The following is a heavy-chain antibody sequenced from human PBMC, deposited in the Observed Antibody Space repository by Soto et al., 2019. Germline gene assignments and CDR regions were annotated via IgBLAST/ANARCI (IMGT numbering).Heavy chain of an antibody. Sequence: PSETLSLTCSVSTGSISDSYYWGWIRQPPGEGLEWIGSVYYSGSTYYNPSLKSRVTISVDTSKNHFSLRLTSVTAADTAVYYCARHHYGDSSGYFRPADTFDIWAQGTMVTVSS. D-gene: IGHD3-22*01. CDR3: ARHHYGDSSGYFRPADTFDI. V-gene: IGHV4-39*01. CDR1: TGSISDSYY. J-gene: IGHJ3*02. CDR2: VYYSGST.